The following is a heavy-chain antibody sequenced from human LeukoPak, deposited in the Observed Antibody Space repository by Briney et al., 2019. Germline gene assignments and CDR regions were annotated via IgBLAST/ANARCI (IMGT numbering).Heavy chain of an antibody. V-gene: IGHV5-51*01. Sequence: AGESLKISCKGSGYSFTSYWIGWVRQMPGKGLEWMGIIYPGDSDTRYSPSFQGQVTISADKSISTAYLQWSGLKASDTAMYYCARDGLYSYGSAAKCYFDYWGQGTLVTVSS. J-gene: IGHJ4*02. CDR1: GYSFTSYW. CDR2: IYPGDSDT. D-gene: IGHD5-18*01. CDR3: ARDGLYSYGSAAKCYFDY.